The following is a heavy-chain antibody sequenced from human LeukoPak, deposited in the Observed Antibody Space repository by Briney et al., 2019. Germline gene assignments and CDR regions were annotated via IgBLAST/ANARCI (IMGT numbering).Heavy chain of an antibody. Sequence: ASVKVSCKASGYTFNDYYMHWVRQAPGQGLEWMGWINPKSGGTDYAQQFQGRVTMTIDTSITTAYMELSRLRSDDTAVYYCMRGGGGDYWGQGTLVTVSS. CDR1: GYTFNDYY. D-gene: IGHD3-16*01. V-gene: IGHV1-2*02. CDR3: MRGGGGDY. J-gene: IGHJ4*02. CDR2: INPKSGGT.